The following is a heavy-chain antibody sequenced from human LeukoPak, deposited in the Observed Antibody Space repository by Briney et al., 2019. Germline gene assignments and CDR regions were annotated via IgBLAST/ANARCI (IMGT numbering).Heavy chain of an antibody. Sequence: QSGGSLRLSCAASGFTFSSYAMHWVRQAPGKGLEWVAVISYDGSNKYYADSVKGRFTISRDNSKNTLYLQMNSLRAEDTAVYYCARDLYGSGWSPFDYWGQGTLVTVSS. D-gene: IGHD6-19*01. V-gene: IGHV3-30-3*01. CDR2: ISYDGSNK. CDR3: ARDLYGSGWSPFDY. J-gene: IGHJ4*02. CDR1: GFTFSSYA.